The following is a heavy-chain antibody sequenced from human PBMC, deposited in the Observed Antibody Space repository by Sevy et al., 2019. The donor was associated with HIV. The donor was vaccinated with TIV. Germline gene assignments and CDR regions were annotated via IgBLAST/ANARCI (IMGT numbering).Heavy chain of an antibody. Sequence: GGSLRLSCAASGFSFSSYWMHWVRQAPGKGLEWVANIKQDESEKYNVDSVKGRFTISRDNAKISVNLQMNSLRPEDTVIYYCARGNSGSFDDWGQGTLVTVSS. D-gene: IGHD3-22*01. J-gene: IGHJ4*02. CDR2: IKQDESEK. CDR1: GFSFSSYW. CDR3: ARGNSGSFDD. V-gene: IGHV3-7*04.